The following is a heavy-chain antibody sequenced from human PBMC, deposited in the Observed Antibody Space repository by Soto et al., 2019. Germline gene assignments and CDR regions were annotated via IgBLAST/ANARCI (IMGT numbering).Heavy chain of an antibody. CDR3: ASRRHYYYYYMDV. Sequence: SETLSLTCAVYGGSFSGYYWSWIRQPPGKGLEWIGEINHSGSTNYNPSLKSRVTISVDTSKNQFSLKLSSVTAADTAVYYCASRRHYYYYYMDVWGKGTTVTVSS. V-gene: IGHV4-34*01. J-gene: IGHJ6*03. CDR2: INHSGST. CDR1: GGSFSGYY.